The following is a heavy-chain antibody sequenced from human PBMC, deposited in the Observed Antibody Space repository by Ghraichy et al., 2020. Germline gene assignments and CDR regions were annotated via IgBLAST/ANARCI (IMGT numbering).Heavy chain of an antibody. CDR3: ARHHHGSGSFDH. D-gene: IGHD2-15*01. J-gene: IGHJ5*02. CDR2: ISGSGINT. V-gene: IGHV3-23*01. Sequence: GGSLRLSCAASGFTFSDYAMTWVRQTPGRGLEWVAAISGSGINTYYRDSVRGRFTISRDNFRNTVYLQMSSVGAEDTAIYYCARHHHGSGSFDHWGRGTQVTVSS. CDR1: GFTFSDYA.